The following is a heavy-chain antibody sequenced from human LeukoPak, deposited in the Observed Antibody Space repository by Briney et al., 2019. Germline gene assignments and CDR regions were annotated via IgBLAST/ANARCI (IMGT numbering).Heavy chain of an antibody. J-gene: IGHJ4*02. CDR1: GFTVSDHY. CDR3: AKAASGNWNDVSDY. D-gene: IGHD1-20*01. Sequence: PGGSLRLSCAASGFTVSDHYMSWIRQAPGKGLEWVSAISGRGVSTSYADSVRGRFTISRDNSKNTLYLQMNSLRAEDTAVYYCAKAASGNWNDVSDYWGQGTLVTVSS. V-gene: IGHV3-23*01. CDR2: ISGRGVST.